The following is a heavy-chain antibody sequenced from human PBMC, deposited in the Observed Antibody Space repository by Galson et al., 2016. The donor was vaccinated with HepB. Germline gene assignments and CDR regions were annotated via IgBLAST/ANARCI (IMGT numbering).Heavy chain of an antibody. J-gene: IGHJ4*02. Sequence: SLRLSCAVSGFTFSNYAMSWVRQAPGKGLEWVSSIGGSGGGTYYADSVGGRFTISRDNFRDTLYLHMNSLRAEDTAVYYCAKMPDAVVEPATFDYWGQGTLVTVSS. CDR1: GFTFSNYA. D-gene: IGHD2-2*01. V-gene: IGHV3-23*01. CDR3: AKMPDAVVEPATFDY. CDR2: IGGSGGGT.